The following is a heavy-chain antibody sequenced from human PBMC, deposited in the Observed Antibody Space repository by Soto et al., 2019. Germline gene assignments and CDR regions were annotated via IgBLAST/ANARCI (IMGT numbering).Heavy chain of an antibody. CDR1: GGSISSYY. V-gene: IGHV4-59*01. J-gene: IGHJ4*02. D-gene: IGHD2-8*01. CDR3: AKALYCTNGVCSAAVFDY. Sequence: SQTLSLTCTVSGGSISSYYWSWIRQPPGKGLEWIGYIYYSGSTNYNPSLKSRVTISVDTSKNQFSLKLSSVTAADTAVYYCAKALYCTNGVCSAAVFDYWGQGTLVTVSS. CDR2: IYYSGST.